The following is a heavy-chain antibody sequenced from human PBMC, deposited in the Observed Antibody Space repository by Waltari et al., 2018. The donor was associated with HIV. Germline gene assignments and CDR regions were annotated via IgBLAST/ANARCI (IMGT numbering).Heavy chain of an antibody. D-gene: IGHD1-26*01. CDR2: LDPEDGET. J-gene: IGHJ3*01. CDR1: GYTFTDHY. V-gene: IGHV1-69-2*01. Sequence: EFQLVQSGAEVKKAGATVKISCKVSGYTFTDHYMNWVQQAPGKGLEWMGLLDPEDGETIFADKVQGRVTMTADTSTGTAYMELSSLRSEDTAMYYCATGSPSGSYFGDAFDVWGQGTMVTVS. CDR3: ATGSPSGSYFGDAFDV.